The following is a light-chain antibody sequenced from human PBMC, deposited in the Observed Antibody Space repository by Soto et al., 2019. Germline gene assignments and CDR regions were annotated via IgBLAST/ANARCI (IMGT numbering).Light chain of an antibody. CDR2: DVN. J-gene: IGLJ2*01. Sequence: QSALTQPASVSGSPGQSITISCTGTSSDVGGYNYVSWYQQHPGKAPKLIIYDVNHRPSGVSNRFSGSKSGNTASLTISVLQAEDEAVYYCSSYTSSSILVFGGGTKVPVL. CDR3: SSYTSSSILV. V-gene: IGLV2-14*03. CDR1: SSDVGGYNY.